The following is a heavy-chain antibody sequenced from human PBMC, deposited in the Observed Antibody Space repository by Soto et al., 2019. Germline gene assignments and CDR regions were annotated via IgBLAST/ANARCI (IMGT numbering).Heavy chain of an antibody. CDR3: ARPRAWSDSVEDAFDI. J-gene: IGHJ3*02. CDR1: GFTFSSYW. D-gene: IGHD2-15*01. CDR2: INSDWSST. V-gene: IGHV3-74*01. Sequence: GGSLRLSCAASGFTFSSYWMHWVRQAPGKGLVWVSRINSDWSSTSYADSVKGRFTISRDNAKNTLYLQMNSLRAEDTAVYYCARPRAWSDSVEDAFDIWGQGTMVTVSS.